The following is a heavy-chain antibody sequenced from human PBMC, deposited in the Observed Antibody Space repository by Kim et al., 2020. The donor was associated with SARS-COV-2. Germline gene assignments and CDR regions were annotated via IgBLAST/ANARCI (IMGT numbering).Heavy chain of an antibody. CDR3: ARTLKSSGYFLWDAFDI. D-gene: IGHD3-22*01. V-gene: IGHV4-31*02. Sequence: LKRRVTISVDTSKNQFSLKLSSVTAADTAVYYCARTLKSSGYFLWDAFDIWGQGTMVTVSS. J-gene: IGHJ3*02.